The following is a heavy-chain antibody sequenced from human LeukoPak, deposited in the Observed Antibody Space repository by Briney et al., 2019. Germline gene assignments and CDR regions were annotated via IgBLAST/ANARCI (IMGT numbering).Heavy chain of an antibody. J-gene: IGHJ4*02. CDR1: GGSISSGGYY. D-gene: IGHD2-15*01. CDR3: ARDRATTRYCSGGSCYSEAVGY. CDR2: IYHSGST. V-gene: IGHV4-30-2*01. Sequence: PSETLSLTCTVSGGSISSGGYYWSWIRQPPGKGLEWIGYIYHSGSTYYNPSLKSRVTISVDTSKNQFSLKLSSVTAADTAVYYCARDRATTRYCSGGSCYSEAVGYWGQGTLVTVSS.